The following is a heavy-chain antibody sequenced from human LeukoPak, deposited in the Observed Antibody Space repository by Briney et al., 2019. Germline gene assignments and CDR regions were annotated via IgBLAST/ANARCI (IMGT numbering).Heavy chain of an antibody. CDR2: VNTDGSST. Sequence: GGSLRLSCAASGFTFSSYWMHWVRQAPGKGLVWVSRVNTDGSSTTYADSVKGRFTISRDNSKNTLYLQMNSLRAEDTAVYYCAKDLVRDYTGGVDYWGQGTLVTVSS. J-gene: IGHJ4*02. CDR3: AKDLVRDYTGGVDY. D-gene: IGHD3-16*01. CDR1: GFTFSSYW. V-gene: IGHV3-74*01.